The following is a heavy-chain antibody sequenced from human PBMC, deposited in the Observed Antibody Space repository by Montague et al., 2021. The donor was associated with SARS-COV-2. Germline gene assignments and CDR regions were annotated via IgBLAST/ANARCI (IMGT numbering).Heavy chain of an antibody. V-gene: IGHV3-30*18. CDR2: ISNDGGNK. J-gene: IGHJ4*02. D-gene: IGHD3-3*01. CDR1: GFTFNNYG. CDR3: AKDLVGDFWSAFYSGYFDY. Sequence: SLRLSCAASGFTFNNYGMHRVRQAPGKELEWVAVISNDGGNKYYADSVKGRFSISRDNSKNTLYLQMNSLGAEDTAVYYCAKDLVGDFWSAFYSGYFDYWGQGTLVIVSS.